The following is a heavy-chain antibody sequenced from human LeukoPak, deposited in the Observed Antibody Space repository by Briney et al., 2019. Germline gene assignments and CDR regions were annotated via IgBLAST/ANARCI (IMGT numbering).Heavy chain of an antibody. CDR1: GYTFTSYY. J-gene: IGHJ4*02. CDR3: ARSQHRPYYFRY. CDR2: IIPIFGTA. D-gene: IGHD6-6*01. Sequence: GASVKVSCKASGYTFTSYYMHWVRQAPGQGLEWMGGIIPIFGTANYAQKFQGRVTITADKSTSTAYMELSSLRSEDTAVYYCARSQHRPYYFRYWGQGTLVTVSS. V-gene: IGHV1-69*06.